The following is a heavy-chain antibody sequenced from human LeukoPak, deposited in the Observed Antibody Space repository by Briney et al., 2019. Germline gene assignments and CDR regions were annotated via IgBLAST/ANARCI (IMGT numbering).Heavy chain of an antibody. J-gene: IGHJ4*02. CDR1: GFSFITSA. CDR2: ITGRGVST. D-gene: IGHD3-22*01. Sequence: PGGALRLSCAGSGFSFITSAMNWLMRWGRLAPGEGLHCVSTITGRGVSTCYTDSAEGRFPISIDNYKKTVYLQMDSLRAEDTALSHCVQRPEYGIGDYPFKHWGQGALVTVSA. CDR3: VQRPEYGIGDYPFKH. V-gene: IGHV3-23*01.